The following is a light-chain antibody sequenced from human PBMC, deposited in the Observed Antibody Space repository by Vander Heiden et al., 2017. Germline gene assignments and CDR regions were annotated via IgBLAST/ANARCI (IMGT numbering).Light chain of an antibody. CDR3: QSYDRSLSLVV. CDR1: SSNIGAGYN. Sequence: QSVLTQPPSVSEPPGQRVTISCTGSSSNIGAGYNVQWYQQLPGTAPKLLIYSNNNRPSGVPDRFSGSKSGASAYLAVTGVQTEDEADYYCQSYDRSLSLVVFGGGTRLTVL. CDR2: SNN. V-gene: IGLV1-40*03. J-gene: IGLJ2*01.